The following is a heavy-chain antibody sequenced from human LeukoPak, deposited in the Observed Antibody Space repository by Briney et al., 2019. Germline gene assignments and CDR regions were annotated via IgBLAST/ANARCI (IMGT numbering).Heavy chain of an antibody. CDR1: GYTFTIYD. V-gene: IGHV1-8*01. D-gene: IGHD6-13*01. J-gene: IGHJ6*02. CDR3: ASRHPIAEQQLVPAYYYGMDV. CDR2: MNPNSGNT. Sequence: GASVRVSREASGYTFTIYDVHGVRRARGRGLEWMSWMNPNSGNTGYAQKFQGRVTMTRNTSISTAYMELSSLRSEDTAVYYCASRHPIAEQQLVPAYYYGMDVWGQGTTVTVSS.